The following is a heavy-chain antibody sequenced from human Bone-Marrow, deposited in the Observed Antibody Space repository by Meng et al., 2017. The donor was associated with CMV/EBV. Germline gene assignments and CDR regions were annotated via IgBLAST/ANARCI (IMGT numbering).Heavy chain of an antibody. D-gene: IGHD1-26*01. V-gene: IGHV4-39*07. CDR3: ARDGWGGAGTLDY. Sequence: VSGVSISSGSYRWGWIRQPPGKGLEWIGIMYYSGRTYYNPSLKSRVTISIDTSKNQFSLKLNSVTAADTAVYYCARDGWGGAGTLDYWGQGTLVTVSS. J-gene: IGHJ4*02. CDR1: GVSISSGSYR. CDR2: MYYSGRT.